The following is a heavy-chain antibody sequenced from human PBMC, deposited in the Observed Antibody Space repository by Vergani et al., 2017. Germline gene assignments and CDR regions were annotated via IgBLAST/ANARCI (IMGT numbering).Heavy chain of an antibody. CDR3: ARHRGSGNYYHLVDS. CDR2: IYHGGMT. J-gene: IGHJ4*02. D-gene: IGHD3-3*01. Sequence: QVHLQESGPGLVKPSETLSLTCSVSNYSIGRDYFWGWIRRSTGKGLEYIASIYHGGMTYYNPSLKSRATISIDPSDNVISLRLTSVTADDTALYHCARHRGSGNYYHLVDSWVQGTLVIVSS. CDR1: NYSIGRDYF. V-gene: IGHV4-38-2*02.